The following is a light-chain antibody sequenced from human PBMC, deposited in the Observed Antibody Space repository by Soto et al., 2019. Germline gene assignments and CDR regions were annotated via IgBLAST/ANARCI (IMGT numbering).Light chain of an antibody. V-gene: IGLV3-21*02. CDR1: NFGTNG. CDR3: QVWDGATDRVL. J-gene: IGLJ2*01. Sequence: PGQTARITCERDNFGTNGVRWYQRKPGQAPVLVVYDDNDRPPGIPERFSASNSGDTATLTISRVGAGDEADYFCQVWDGATDRVLFGGGTKVTVL. CDR2: DDN.